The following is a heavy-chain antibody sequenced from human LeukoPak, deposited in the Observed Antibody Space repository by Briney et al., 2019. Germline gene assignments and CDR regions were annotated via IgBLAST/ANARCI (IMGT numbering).Heavy chain of an antibody. CDR1: GFTFSDYY. Sequence: KPGGSLRLSCAASGFTFSDYYMSWIRQAPGKGLEWVSSISSSSSYIYYADSVKGRFTISRDNAKNSLYLQMNSLRAEDTAVYYCARGGAARDYYYYYYMDVWGKGTTVTVSS. J-gene: IGHJ6*03. CDR3: ARGGAARDYYYYYYMDV. CDR2: ISSSSSYI. V-gene: IGHV3-11*06. D-gene: IGHD6-6*01.